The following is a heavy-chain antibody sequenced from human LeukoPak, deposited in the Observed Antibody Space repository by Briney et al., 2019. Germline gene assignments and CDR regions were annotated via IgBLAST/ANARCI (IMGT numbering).Heavy chain of an antibody. D-gene: IGHD5-24*01. CDR2: ISPSGGTT. J-gene: IGHJ4*02. Sequence: ASVTVSCKTSGYTFTRYYIHWVRQAPGQGLEWMGIISPSGGTTNFAQKFQGRVTMTRDTSTSIVYMELSSLRSEDTAVYYCARAGGGDGYNYVYWGQGTLVTVSS. CDR3: ARAGGGDGYNYVY. V-gene: IGHV1-46*01. CDR1: GYTFTRYY.